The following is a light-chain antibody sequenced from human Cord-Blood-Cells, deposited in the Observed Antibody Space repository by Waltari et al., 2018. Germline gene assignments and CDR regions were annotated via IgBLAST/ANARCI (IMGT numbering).Light chain of an antibody. V-gene: IGKV3-15*01. Sequence: LVLPQSPATLTVSPGERATPSFRASQGVSRNLAWYQQKPGQAPRLLIYGASTRDTGIPARFSGSGSGTEFTLTISSLQSEDFAVYYCQQYNNWPLTFGGGTKVEIK. CDR1: QGVSRN. CDR2: GAS. J-gene: IGKJ4*01. CDR3: QQYNNWPLT.